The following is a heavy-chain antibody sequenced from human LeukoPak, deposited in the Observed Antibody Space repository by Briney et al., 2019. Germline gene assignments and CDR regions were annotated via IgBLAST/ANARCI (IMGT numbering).Heavy chain of an antibody. Sequence: SETLSLTCTVSGGSISSYYWSWIRRPPGKGLEWIGYIYYSGSTNYNPSLKSRVTISVDTSKNQFSLKLSSVTAADTAVYYCARGYGSGWYESYAFDIWGQGTMVTVSS. J-gene: IGHJ3*02. D-gene: IGHD6-19*01. CDR2: IYYSGST. CDR3: ARGYGSGWYESYAFDI. V-gene: IGHV4-59*12. CDR1: GGSISSYY.